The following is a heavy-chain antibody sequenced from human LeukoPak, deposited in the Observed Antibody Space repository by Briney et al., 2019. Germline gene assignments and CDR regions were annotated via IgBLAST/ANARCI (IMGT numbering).Heavy chain of an antibody. Sequence: AGGSLRLSCAASGFTFSSYAMSWVRQAPGKGLEWVSAISGSGGSTYYADSVKGRFTISRDNSKNTLYLQMNSLRAEDTAVYYCAKDWTQADYYYYGMDVWGQGTTVTVSS. J-gene: IGHJ6*02. CDR3: AKDWTQADYYYYGMDV. V-gene: IGHV3-23*01. CDR2: ISGSGGST. D-gene: IGHD3-3*01. CDR1: GFTFSSYA.